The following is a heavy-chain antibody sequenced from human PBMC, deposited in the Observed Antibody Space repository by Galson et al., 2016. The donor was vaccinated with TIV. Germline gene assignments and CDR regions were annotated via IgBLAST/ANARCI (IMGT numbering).Heavy chain of an antibody. Sequence: SLRLSCAASGFVFSPYALHWVRQAPGKGLEWVALISVDGTKKYYADSVTGRFTVSRDNSRNALYLQMSSLRPDDTAAYYCASETTFYDGGASGTVGFWGQGTLVTVSS. CDR1: GFVFSPYA. CDR3: ASETTFYDGGASGTVGF. CDR2: ISVDGTKK. D-gene: IGHD2/OR15-2a*01. J-gene: IGHJ4*02. V-gene: IGHV3-30*04.